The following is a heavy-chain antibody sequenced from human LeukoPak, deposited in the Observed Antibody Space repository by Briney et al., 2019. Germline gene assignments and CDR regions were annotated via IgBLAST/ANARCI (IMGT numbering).Heavy chain of an antibody. J-gene: IGHJ6*02. CDR3: ARGTKFPDIAAAGRAYYHYGMDV. CDR2: INHSGST. D-gene: IGHD6-13*01. CDR1: GGSFSGYY. Sequence: SETLSLTCAVYGGSFSGYYWSWIRQPPGKGLEWIGEINHSGSTNHNPSLKSRVTISVDTSKNQFSLKLSSVTAADTAVYYCARGTKFPDIAAAGRAYYHYGMDVWGQGTTVTVSS. V-gene: IGHV4-34*01.